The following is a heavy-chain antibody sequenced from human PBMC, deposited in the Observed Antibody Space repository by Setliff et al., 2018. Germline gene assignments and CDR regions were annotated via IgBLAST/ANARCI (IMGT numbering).Heavy chain of an antibody. CDR2: ISGSGSST. Sequence: HPGGSLRLSCAASGFTFSSYAMSWVRQAPGKGLEWVSAISGSGSSTYSADSVKGQFTISRDNSKNTLYLQMNSLRAEDTAVYYCAKDTTYYNDSSGYYSLWGKGTTVTVSS. CDR3: AKDTTYYNDSSGYYSL. J-gene: IGHJ6*04. V-gene: IGHV3-23*01. D-gene: IGHD3-22*01. CDR1: GFTFSSYA.